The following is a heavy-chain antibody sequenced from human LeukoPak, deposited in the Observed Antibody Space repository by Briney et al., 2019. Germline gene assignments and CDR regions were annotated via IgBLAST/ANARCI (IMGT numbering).Heavy chain of an antibody. V-gene: IGHV1-2*02. Sequence: ASVKVSCKASGYTFTGYYMHWVRQAPGQGLEWMGWINPNSGGTNYAQKFQGRVTMTRDTSISTAYMELSRLRSDDTAVYYCARGLDDGGVTERESVDYRGQGTLVTVSS. CDR1: GYTFTGYY. J-gene: IGHJ4*02. D-gene: IGHD1-1*01. CDR3: ARGLDDGGVTERESVDY. CDR2: INPNSGGT.